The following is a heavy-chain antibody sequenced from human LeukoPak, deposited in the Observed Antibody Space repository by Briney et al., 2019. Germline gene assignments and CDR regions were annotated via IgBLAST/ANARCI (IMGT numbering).Heavy chain of an antibody. CDR1: GFTFSSYA. V-gene: IGHV3-30*04. Sequence: GGSLRLSCAASGFTFSSYAMHWVRQAPGKGLEWVAVISVDGSNKYYADSVKGRFTISRDNSKNTLYLQMNSLRAEDTAVYYCASGDYYGSGSYPNVYFDYWGQGTLVTVSS. CDR3: ASGDYYGSGSYPNVYFDY. J-gene: IGHJ4*02. D-gene: IGHD3-10*01. CDR2: ISVDGSNK.